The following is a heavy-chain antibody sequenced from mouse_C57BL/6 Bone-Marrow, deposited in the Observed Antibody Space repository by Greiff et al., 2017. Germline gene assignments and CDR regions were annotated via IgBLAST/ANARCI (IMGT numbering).Heavy chain of an antibody. CDR2: IYPGSGSN. Sequence: QVQLQQPGAELVKPGASVKMSCKASGYTFTSYWITWVKQRPGQGLEWMGDIYPGSGSNNYNEKFKSKATLTVDTSSSTAYVQLISLTSEDSAVSYCARGGSNYGVFDYWGQGTTLTVSS. V-gene: IGHV1-55*01. CDR3: ARGGSNYGVFDY. CDR1: GYTFTSYW. J-gene: IGHJ2*01. D-gene: IGHD2-5*01.